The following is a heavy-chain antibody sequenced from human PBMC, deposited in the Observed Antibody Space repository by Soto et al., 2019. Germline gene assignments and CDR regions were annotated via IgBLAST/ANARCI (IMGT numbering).Heavy chain of an antibody. Sequence: EGSLKISCSGSGYSLTSYWISWVRQMPWKGLEWMGRIDPSDSYTNYSPSFQGHVTISADKSISTAYLQWSSLKASDTAMYYCARQRSIRAVYGMDVWGQGTTVTVSS. CDR2: IDPSDSYT. CDR3: ARQRSIRAVYGMDV. CDR1: GYSLTSYW. J-gene: IGHJ6*02. D-gene: IGHD5-12*01. V-gene: IGHV5-10-1*01.